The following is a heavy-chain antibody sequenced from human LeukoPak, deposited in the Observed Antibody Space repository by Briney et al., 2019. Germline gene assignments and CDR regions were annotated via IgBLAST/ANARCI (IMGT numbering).Heavy chain of an antibody. V-gene: IGHV4-34*01. CDR2: INHSGLT. Sequence: SETLSRTCAVYAASFSDYYWSWIRQPPGKGLEWIGEINHSGLTNYNPSLKSRVSISVDTSKNQFSLKLSSVTAADTAVYYCARRLQSASQNMEVWGKGTTVTVSS. J-gene: IGHJ6*03. D-gene: IGHD5-24*01. CDR3: ARRLQSASQNMEV. CDR1: AASFSDYY.